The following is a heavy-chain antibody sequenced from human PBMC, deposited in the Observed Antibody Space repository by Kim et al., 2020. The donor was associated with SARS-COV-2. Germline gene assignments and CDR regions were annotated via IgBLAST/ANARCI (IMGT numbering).Heavy chain of an antibody. J-gene: IGHJ6*02. D-gene: IGHD6-19*01. V-gene: IGHV3-21*01. CDR2: ISSSSSYI. CDR1: GFTFSSYS. CDR3: ARGEGSGWPRMDV. Sequence: GGSLRLSCAASGFTFSSYSMNWVRQAPGKGLEWVSSISSSSSYIYYADSVKGRFTISRDNAKNSLYLQMNSLRAEDTAVYYCARGEGSGWPRMDVWGQGTTVTVSS.